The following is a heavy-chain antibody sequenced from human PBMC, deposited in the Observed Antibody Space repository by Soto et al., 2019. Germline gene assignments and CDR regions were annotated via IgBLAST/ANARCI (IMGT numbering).Heavy chain of an antibody. CDR1: GYSFTSYW. CDR3: ARHSGGSWYSYYYYYGMDL. D-gene: IGHD6-13*01. CDR2: IYPGDSDT. Sequence: GESLKISCKGSGYSFTSYWIGWVRQMPGKGLEWMGIIYPGDSDTRYSPSFQGQVTISADKSISTAYLQWSSLKASDTAMYYCARHSGGSWYSYYYYYGMDLWGQGTSVTGSS. V-gene: IGHV5-51*01. J-gene: IGHJ6*02.